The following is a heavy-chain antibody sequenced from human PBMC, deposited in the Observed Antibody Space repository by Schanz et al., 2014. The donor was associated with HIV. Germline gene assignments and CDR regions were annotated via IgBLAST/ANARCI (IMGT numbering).Heavy chain of an antibody. CDR1: GFTFSSFG. CDR3: ANTEFPYSSSSDYYYGMDV. CDR2: IWYDGSNK. D-gene: IGHD6-6*01. Sequence: QVQLVESGGGVVQPWRSLRLSCAASGFTFSSFGMHWVRQAPGKGLEWVAVIWYDGSNKYYADSVKGRFTISRDNSKNTLYLQMNSLRAEDTAVYFCANTEFPYSSSSDYYYGMDVWGQGTTVTVSS. V-gene: IGHV3-33*06. J-gene: IGHJ6*02.